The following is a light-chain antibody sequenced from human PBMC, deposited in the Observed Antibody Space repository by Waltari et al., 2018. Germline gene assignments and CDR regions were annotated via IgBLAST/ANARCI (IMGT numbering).Light chain of an antibody. CDR2: DLS. CDR3: SSFTTRRTWV. J-gene: IGLJ3*02. V-gene: IGLV2-14*03. CDR1: SSAIGHYPS. Sequence: QSALTQPPSVSVSPGQSITISLTGTSSAIGHYPSAPRYQPPPGKVPHLIMSDLSTRPSGVSHRFSGSKSGNSASLTISGLQPDDEAGYYCSSFTTRRTWVFGGGTKLTVL.